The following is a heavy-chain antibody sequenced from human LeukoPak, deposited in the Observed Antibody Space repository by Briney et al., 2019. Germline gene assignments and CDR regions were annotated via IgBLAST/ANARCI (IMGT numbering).Heavy chain of an antibody. D-gene: IGHD3-10*01. CDR3: ARRGAYYYGSGTPHYWFDP. CDR1: GGSISSSSYY. V-gene: IGHV4-39*01. CDR2: IYYSGST. J-gene: IGHJ5*02. Sequence: PSDTLSLTCTVSGGSISSSSYYWGWIRQPPGKGLEWIGSIYYSGSTYYNPSLKSRVTISVDTSKNQFSLKLSSVTAADTAVYYCARRGAYYYGSGTPHYWFDPWGQGTLVTVSS.